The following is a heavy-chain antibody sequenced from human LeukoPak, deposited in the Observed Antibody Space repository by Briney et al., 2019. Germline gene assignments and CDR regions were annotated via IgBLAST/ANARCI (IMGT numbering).Heavy chain of an antibody. D-gene: IGHD5-12*01. Sequence: GSLKLSCAASGFTFDDYAMHWIRQPAGKGLEWIGRIYTSGSTNYNPSLKSRVTISVDTSKNQFSLKLSSVTAADTAVYYCASGRGYSGYPIRWYFDYWGQGTLVTVSS. J-gene: IGHJ4*02. CDR3: ASGRGYSGYPIRWYFDY. CDR2: IYTSGST. V-gene: IGHV4-4*07. CDR1: GFTFDDYA.